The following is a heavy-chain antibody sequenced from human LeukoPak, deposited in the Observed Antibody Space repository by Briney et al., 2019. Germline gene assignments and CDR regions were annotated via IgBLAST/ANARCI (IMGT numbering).Heavy chain of an antibody. J-gene: IGHJ5*02. CDR2: IIPIFGTA. CDR3: ARDHLHRMVRGVIAWFDP. Sequence: GASVKVSCKASGGTFSSYAISRVRQAPGQGLEWMGGIIPIFGTANYAQKFQGRVTITADESTSTAYMELSSLRSEDTAVYYCARDHLHRMVRGVIAWFDPWGQGTLVTVSS. CDR1: GGTFSSYA. V-gene: IGHV1-69*13. D-gene: IGHD3-10*01.